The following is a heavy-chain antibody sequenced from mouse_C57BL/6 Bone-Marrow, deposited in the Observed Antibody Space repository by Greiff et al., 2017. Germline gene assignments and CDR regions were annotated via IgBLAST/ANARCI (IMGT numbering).Heavy chain of an antibody. Sequence: VQLQQSGAELVKPGASVQLSCKASGYTFTEYTIHWVKQRSGQGLEWIGWFYPGSGSIKYTEKFKDKATLTADKSSSTVYMELSRLTSEDSAVYFCASHEDPLIYYDYDRFAYWGQGTLVTVSA. CDR1: GYTFTEYT. D-gene: IGHD2-4*01. V-gene: IGHV1-62-2*01. J-gene: IGHJ3*01. CDR2: FYPGSGSI. CDR3: ASHEDPLIYYDYDRFAY.